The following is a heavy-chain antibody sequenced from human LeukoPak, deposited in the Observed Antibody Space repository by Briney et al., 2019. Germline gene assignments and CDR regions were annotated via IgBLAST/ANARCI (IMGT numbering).Heavy chain of an antibody. CDR2: IYRDGNT. Sequence: GGSLRLSCAASGLIVSSNYMSWVRQAPGKGLEWISMIYRDGNTNYADSVKGRFTISRDNSKNTLSLQMNSLRAEDTAVYYCACSGPYSNGGVMTDYWGQGPWSPSPQ. V-gene: IGHV3-66*01. J-gene: IGHJ4*02. D-gene: IGHD6-19*01. CDR3: ACSGPYSNGGVMTDY. CDR1: GLIVSSNY.